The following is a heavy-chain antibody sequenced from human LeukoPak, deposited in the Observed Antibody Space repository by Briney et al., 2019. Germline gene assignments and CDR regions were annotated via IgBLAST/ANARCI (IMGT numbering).Heavy chain of an antibody. Sequence: GGSLRLSCAASGFTFSDYYMSWIRQAPGKGLEWVSYISSSGSTIYYADSVKGRFTISRDNAKNSLYLQMNSLRAEDTAVYYCARDRALSPNYDSSGYYYYYYGMDVWGQGTTVTVSS. CDR2: ISSSGSTI. D-gene: IGHD3-22*01. J-gene: IGHJ6*02. CDR3: ARDRALSPNYDSSGYYYYYYGMDV. V-gene: IGHV3-11*04. CDR1: GFTFSDYY.